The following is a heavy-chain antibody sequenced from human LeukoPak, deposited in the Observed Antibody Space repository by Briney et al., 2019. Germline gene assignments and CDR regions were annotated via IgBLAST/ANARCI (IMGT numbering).Heavy chain of an antibody. J-gene: IGHJ6*03. CDR1: GYTFTSYY. CDR3: ARAGVRDLRYYYMDV. D-gene: IGHD2-21*01. Sequence: ASVKVSCKSSGYTFTSYYMHWVRQAPGQGLEWMGIINPSGGSTSYAQKFQGRVTMTRDMSTSTVYMELSSLRSEDTAVYYCARAGVRDLRYYYMDVWGKGTTVTVSS. CDR2: INPSGGST. V-gene: IGHV1-46*01.